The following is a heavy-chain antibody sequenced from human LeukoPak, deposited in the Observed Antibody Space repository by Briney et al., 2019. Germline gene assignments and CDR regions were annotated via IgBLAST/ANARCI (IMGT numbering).Heavy chain of an antibody. CDR1: GSSISSSTW. CDR2: VFYSGST. Sequence: PSETLSLTCAVSGSSISSSTWWTWVRQPPGKGLEWIGEVFYSGSTNSNPSLKSRLTMSVDESKHEFSLKLTSVTAADTAVYYCARVRSVGGNDSWGQGTLVTVSS. J-gene: IGHJ4*02. CDR3: ARVRSVGGNDS. D-gene: IGHD1-26*01. V-gene: IGHV4-4*02.